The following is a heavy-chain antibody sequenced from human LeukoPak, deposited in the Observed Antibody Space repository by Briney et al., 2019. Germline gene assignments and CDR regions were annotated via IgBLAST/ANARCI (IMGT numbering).Heavy chain of an antibody. J-gene: IGHJ4*02. CDR3: AKAPVASCRGAFCYPFDC. Sequence: GGSLRLSCAASGFTFSSYEMNWVRQAPGKGLEWVSYISSSGSTIYYADSVKGRFTISRDNAKNSLYLQMNSLRAEETAIYYCAKAPVASCRGAFCYPFDCWGQGNLVTVSS. V-gene: IGHV3-48*03. D-gene: IGHD2-15*01. CDR1: GFTFSSYE. CDR2: ISSSGSTI.